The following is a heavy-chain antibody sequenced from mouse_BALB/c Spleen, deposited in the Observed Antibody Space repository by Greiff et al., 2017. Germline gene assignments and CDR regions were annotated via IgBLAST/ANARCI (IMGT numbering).Heavy chain of an antibody. Sequence: VQGVESGPGLVAPSQSLSITCTVSGFSLTSYGVHWVRQPPGKGLEWLGVIWAGGSTNYNSALMSRLSISKDNSKSQVFLKMNSLQTDDTAMYYCARDGLWDNYAMDYWGQGTSVTVSS. V-gene: IGHV2-9*02. CDR1: GFSLTSYG. J-gene: IGHJ4*01. CDR2: IWAGGST. CDR3: ARDGLWDNYAMDY. D-gene: IGHD4-1*01.